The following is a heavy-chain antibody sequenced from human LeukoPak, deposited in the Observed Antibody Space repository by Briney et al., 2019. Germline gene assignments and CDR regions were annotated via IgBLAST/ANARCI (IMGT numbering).Heavy chain of an antibody. D-gene: IGHD1-26*01. CDR1: GFTFSSYS. Sequence: PGGSLRLSCAASGFTFSSYSMKWVRQAPGKGLEWVSYISSSGRTKYYADSVKGRFTISRDNAKNSLYLQMNSLGAEDTAVYYCARGKWEPLDYWGQGTLVTVSS. J-gene: IGHJ4*02. CDR3: ARGKWEPLDY. CDR2: ISSSGRTK. V-gene: IGHV3-48*04.